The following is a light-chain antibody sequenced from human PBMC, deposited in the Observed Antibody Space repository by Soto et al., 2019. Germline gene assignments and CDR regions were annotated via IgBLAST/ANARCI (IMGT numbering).Light chain of an antibody. J-gene: IGLJ2*01. CDR1: SSNIGTTT. Sequence: QSVLTQSPSASGTLGQRVTISCPGSSSNIGTTTVNWYQQLPGTAPKLLIYSYNQRPSGVPDRFSGSKSGTSASLAISGLQSEDEADYYCAAWDDSLNGVLFGGGTKLTVL. CDR2: SYN. V-gene: IGLV1-44*01. CDR3: AAWDDSLNGVL.